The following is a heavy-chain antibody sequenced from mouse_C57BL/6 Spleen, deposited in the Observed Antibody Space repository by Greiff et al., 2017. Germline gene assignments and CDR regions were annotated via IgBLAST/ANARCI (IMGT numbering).Heavy chain of an antibody. CDR2: ISSGSSTI. J-gene: IGHJ4*01. D-gene: IGHD2-1*01. CDR1: GFTFSDYG. CDR3: AKGGVTTAMDY. Sequence: EVHLVESGGGLVKPGGSLKLSCAASGFTFSDYGMHWVRQAPEKGLEWVAYISSGSSTIYYADTVKGRFTISRDNAKNTLFLQMTSLRSEDTAMYYCAKGGVTTAMDYWGQGTSVTVSS. V-gene: IGHV5-17*01.